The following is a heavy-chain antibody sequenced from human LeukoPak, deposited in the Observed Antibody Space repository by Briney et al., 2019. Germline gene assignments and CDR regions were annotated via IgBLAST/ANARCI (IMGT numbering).Heavy chain of an antibody. Sequence: ASVKVSCKASGYTFTGYYMHWVRQAPGQGLEWMGWINPNSGGTNYAQKFQGRVTITRDTSISTAYMELSRLRSDDTAVYYCARDKSSSDYYYGMDVWGQGTTVTVSS. V-gene: IGHV1-2*02. CDR1: GYTFTGYY. D-gene: IGHD6-6*01. CDR3: ARDKSSSDYYYGMDV. CDR2: INPNSGGT. J-gene: IGHJ6*02.